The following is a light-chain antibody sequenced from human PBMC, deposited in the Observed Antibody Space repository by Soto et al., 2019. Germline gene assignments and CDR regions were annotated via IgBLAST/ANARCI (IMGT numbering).Light chain of an antibody. J-gene: IGKJ1*01. V-gene: IGKV3-20*01. CDR3: QHHGSSFWT. Sequence: EIVLTQSPDTLSLSPGERATLSCRASQSVNSRYLAWYQQKPGRAPRLLIYYVSSRATGISARFSGSGSGTDFTLTISGLEPEDFAVYYCQHHGSSFWTFGQGTKVEI. CDR1: QSVNSRY. CDR2: YVS.